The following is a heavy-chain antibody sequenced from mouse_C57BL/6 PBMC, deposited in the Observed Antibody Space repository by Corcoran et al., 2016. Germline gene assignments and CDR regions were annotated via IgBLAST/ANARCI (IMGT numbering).Heavy chain of an antibody. CDR2: IYTDTGEP. V-gene: IGHV9-1*01. Sequence: QIKLVQSGPELKKPGETVKISCKASGYTLTEYQMHWVKKATGKGFKWMGMIYTDTGEPTYDEEFKGRFAFSLDNSASTAYLQINNLKNEDRATYFCVRNDGSREWYFDVWGTGTTVTVSA. CDR3: VRNDGSREWYFDV. D-gene: IGHD1-1*01. CDR1: GYTLTEYQ. J-gene: IGHJ1*03.